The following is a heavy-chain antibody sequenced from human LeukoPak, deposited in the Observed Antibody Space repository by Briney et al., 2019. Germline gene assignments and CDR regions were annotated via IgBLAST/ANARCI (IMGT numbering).Heavy chain of an antibody. CDR3: AKALGPNIVYGMDV. D-gene: IGHD7-27*01. V-gene: IGHV3-23*01. CDR1: GFTFSSYA. J-gene: IGHJ6*02. CDR2: ISGSGGST. Sequence: TGGSLRLSCAASGFTFSSYAMSWVRQAPGKGLEWVSAISGSGGSTYYADSVKGRFTISRDNSKNTLYLQMNSLRAEDTAVYYCAKALGPNIVYGMDVWGQGTTVTVSS.